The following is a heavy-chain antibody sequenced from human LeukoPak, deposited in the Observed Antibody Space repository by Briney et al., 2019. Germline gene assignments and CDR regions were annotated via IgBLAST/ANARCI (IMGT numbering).Heavy chain of an antibody. J-gene: IGHJ4*02. V-gene: IGHV4-59*02. Sequence: SETLSLTCIVSGGSVSSSSWSWTRQPPGEGLEWIGYIYNSGSTTYNPSLKSRVTISVDMSKNELSLRLTSVTAADTAVYYCAKGWVYFDYWGQGTLVTVSS. D-gene: IGHD1-26*01. CDR1: GGSVSSSS. CDR2: IYNSGST. CDR3: AKGWVYFDY.